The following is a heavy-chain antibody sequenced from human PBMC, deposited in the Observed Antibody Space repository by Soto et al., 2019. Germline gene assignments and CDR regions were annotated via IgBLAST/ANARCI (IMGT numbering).Heavy chain of an antibody. D-gene: IGHD6-19*01. CDR2: IFSNDEK. J-gene: IGHJ4*02. V-gene: IGHV2-26*01. CDR3: ARINEVAVAPFDY. CDR1: GFSLSNARMG. Sequence: SGPTLVNPTETLTLTCTVSGFSLSNARMGVSWIRQPPGKALEWLAHIFSNDEKSYSTSLKSRLTISKDTSKSQVVLTMTNMDPVDTATYYCARINEVAVAPFDYWGQGALVTVSS.